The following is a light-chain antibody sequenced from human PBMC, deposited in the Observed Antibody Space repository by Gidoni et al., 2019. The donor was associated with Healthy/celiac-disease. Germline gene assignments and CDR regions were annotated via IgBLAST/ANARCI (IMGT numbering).Light chain of an antibody. Sequence: ETVLTQSPGTLSLSPGERATLSCRASQSVSSSYLAWYQQKPGQAPRLLIYGASSRATGIPDRFSGSGSGTDFTLTISRLEPEDFAVYYCQQYGSSPLYTFXQXTKLEIK. V-gene: IGKV3-20*01. CDR3: QQYGSSPLYT. J-gene: IGKJ2*01. CDR2: GAS. CDR1: QSVSSSY.